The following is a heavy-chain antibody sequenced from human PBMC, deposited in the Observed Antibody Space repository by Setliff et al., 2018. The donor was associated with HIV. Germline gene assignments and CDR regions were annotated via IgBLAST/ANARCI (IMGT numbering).Heavy chain of an antibody. V-gene: IGHV3-23*01. CDR1: EFTFSVYA. Sequence: PGGSLRLSCAASEFTFSVYAMSWLRQAPGKGLEWVSGISGSGSSTYYADSVKGRFTISRDNSKNTLYLQMNRLRADDTAIYYCAKGASLVPRRPHFCYLDYWGQGALVTVSS. CDR2: ISGSGSST. CDR3: AKGASLVPRRPHFCYLDY. J-gene: IGHJ4*02. D-gene: IGHD3-16*02.